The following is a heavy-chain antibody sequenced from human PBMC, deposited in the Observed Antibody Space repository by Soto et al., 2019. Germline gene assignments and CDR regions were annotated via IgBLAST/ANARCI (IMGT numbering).Heavy chain of an antibody. CDR3: ARDTMGSGLYYYYYGMDV. V-gene: IGHV3-33*01. CDR2: IWYDGSNK. J-gene: IGHJ6*02. D-gene: IGHD3-10*01. CDR1: GFTFSSYG. Sequence: QVQLVESWGGVVQPGRSLRLSCAASGFTFSSYGMHWVRQAPGKGLEWVAVIWYDGSNKYYADSVKGRFTISRDNSKNTLYLQMNSLRAEDTAVYYCARDTMGSGLYYYYYGMDVWGQGTTVTVSS.